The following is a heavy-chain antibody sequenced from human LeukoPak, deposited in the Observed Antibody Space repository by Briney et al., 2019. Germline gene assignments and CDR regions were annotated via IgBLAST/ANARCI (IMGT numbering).Heavy chain of an antibody. CDR3: AKDAGPYVWGSYRPFAY. CDR1: GFTFSSYA. Sequence: GGSLRLSCAASGFTFSSYAMSWVRQAPGKGLEWGSAISGRGGSTYYADSVKGRFTISRDNSKNTLYLQMNSLRAEDTAVYYYAKDAGPYVWGSYRPFAYWGQGTLVTVSS. CDR2: ISGRGGST. V-gene: IGHV3-23*01. J-gene: IGHJ4*02. D-gene: IGHD3-16*02.